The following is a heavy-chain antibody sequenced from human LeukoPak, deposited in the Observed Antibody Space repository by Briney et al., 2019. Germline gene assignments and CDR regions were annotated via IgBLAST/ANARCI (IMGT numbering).Heavy chain of an antibody. V-gene: IGHV1-69*01. CDR2: IIPIFGTA. CDR3: AGASGPPYYFDY. CDR1: GGTFSSYA. Sequence: SVKVSCEASGGTFSSYAISWVRQAPGQGLEWMGGIIPIFGTANYAQKFQGRVTITADESTSTAYMELSSLRSEDTAVYYCAGASGPPYYFDYWGQGTLVTVSS. J-gene: IGHJ4*02.